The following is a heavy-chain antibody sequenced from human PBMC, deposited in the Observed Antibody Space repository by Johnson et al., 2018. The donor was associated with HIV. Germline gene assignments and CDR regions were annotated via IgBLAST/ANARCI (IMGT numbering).Heavy chain of an antibody. CDR1: GFTFSSNY. Sequence: VQLVESGGGVVQPGRSLRLSCAASGFTFSSNYMSWVRQAPGKGLEWVSVIYSGGSTYYADSVKGRFTISRDNSKNSLFLQMNSLRVEDTAVYYCARSGGYPNAFDVWGQGTMVTVSS. J-gene: IGHJ3*01. CDR2: IYSGGST. V-gene: IGHV3-66*01. CDR3: ARSGGYPNAFDV. D-gene: IGHD6-13*01.